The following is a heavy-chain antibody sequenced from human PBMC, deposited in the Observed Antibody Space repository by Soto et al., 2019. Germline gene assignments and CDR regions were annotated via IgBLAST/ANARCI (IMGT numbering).Heavy chain of an antibody. CDR3: ARDVPLNYYDGTFSYYAMDV. D-gene: IGHD3-16*01. J-gene: IGHJ6*02. Sequence: ASVKVSCKVSGGTFSSHAISWVRQAPGQGLEWMGGIIPFFKATSFAQKFQGRVTITADDSTSTAYMDLYSLGSEDTAVYYCARDVPLNYYDGTFSYYAMDVWGQGTTVTVSS. CDR2: IIPFFKAT. CDR1: GGTFSSHA. V-gene: IGHV1-69*13.